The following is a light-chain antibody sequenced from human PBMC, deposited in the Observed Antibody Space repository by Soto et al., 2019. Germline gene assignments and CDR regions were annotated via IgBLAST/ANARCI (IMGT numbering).Light chain of an antibody. CDR2: KAS. CDR3: QQYSDNWT. CDR1: QSISSW. J-gene: IGKJ1*01. V-gene: IGKV1-5*03. Sequence: DIQMTQSPSTLSASVGDRVTITCRASQSISSWLAWYQQKPGTAPKLLIYKASTLQSGVPSRFSGSGSGTEFTLTISSLQPEDFATYYCQQYSDNWTFGQGTKV.